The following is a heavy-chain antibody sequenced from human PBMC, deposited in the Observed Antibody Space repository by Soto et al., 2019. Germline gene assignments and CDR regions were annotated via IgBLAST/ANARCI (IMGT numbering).Heavy chain of an antibody. V-gene: IGHV5-51*01. J-gene: IGHJ4*02. CDR3: ARRITSSTGWDY. CDR1: GYMFTSYW. CDR2: IHGGDSNT. Sequence: GESLKISCKGSGYMFTSYWIGWVRQMPGKGLEWLGIIHGGDSNTRYSPSFDGQVTISTDKSINTAYLQWSSLKASDTAMYYCARRITSSTGWDYWGQGTLVTVSS. D-gene: IGHD6-19*01.